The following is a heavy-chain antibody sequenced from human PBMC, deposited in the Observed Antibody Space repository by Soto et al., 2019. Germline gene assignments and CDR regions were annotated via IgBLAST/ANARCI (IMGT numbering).Heavy chain of an antibody. CDR3: ARPSWGSTGWYFDL. CDR2: ISAYNDQP. J-gene: IGHJ2*01. D-gene: IGHD2-2*01. V-gene: IGHV1-18*01. CDR1: GYIFTSYG. Sequence: QDQLVQSGAEVKKPGASVRVSCEASGYIFTSYGIGWVRQAPGQGLEWMGWISAYNDQPYYAQRFQDRVTMTRDKXXSTGHMELRNLRSDDTAVYFCARPSWGSTGWYFDLWGRGTEVTVSS.